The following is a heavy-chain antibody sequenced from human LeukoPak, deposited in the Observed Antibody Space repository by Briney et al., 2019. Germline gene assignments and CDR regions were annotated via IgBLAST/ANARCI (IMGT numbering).Heavy chain of an antibody. J-gene: IGHJ4*02. CDR3: ARVSSSSWGNYFDY. Sequence: SETLSLTCTVSGGSISSYYWSWIRQPPGKGLEWIGYIYYSGSTNYNPSLKSRVTISVDTSKNQFSLKLSSVTAADTAVYYCARVSSSSWGNYFDYWGQGTLVTVSS. D-gene: IGHD6-13*01. CDR2: IYYSGST. CDR1: GGSISSYY. V-gene: IGHV4-59*12.